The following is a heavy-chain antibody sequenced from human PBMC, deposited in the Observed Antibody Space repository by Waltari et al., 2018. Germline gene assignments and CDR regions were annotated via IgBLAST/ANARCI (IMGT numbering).Heavy chain of an antibody. D-gene: IGHD1-26*01. CDR3: ARDILVVGATRYFDY. V-gene: IGHV4-59*02. Sequence: QVQLQESGPGLVKPSETLSLSCSVSGDSVTTYYWSWIRQPPGKGLEWIGQISHSGGSNYNPSLKSRVTMSIDTSKNQFSLNLKSMTAADTAVYYCARDILVVGATRYFDYWGQGILVTVSS. CDR2: ISHSGGS. CDR1: GDSVTTYY. J-gene: IGHJ4*02.